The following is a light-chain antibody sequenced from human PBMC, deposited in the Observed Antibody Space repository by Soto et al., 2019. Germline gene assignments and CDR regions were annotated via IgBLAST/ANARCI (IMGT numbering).Light chain of an antibody. CDR1: QSVSSN. V-gene: IGKV3-15*01. CDR3: QQYNNWPRT. CDR2: GAS. J-gene: IGKJ1*01. Sequence: EIVMTQSPATLSVSPGERATLSCRASQSVSSNLAWYQQKPGQAPRLLIYGASTRATGIPARLSGSGSGTEFTLTISSLQSEDFVVYYCQQYNNWPRTFGQGTQVEIK.